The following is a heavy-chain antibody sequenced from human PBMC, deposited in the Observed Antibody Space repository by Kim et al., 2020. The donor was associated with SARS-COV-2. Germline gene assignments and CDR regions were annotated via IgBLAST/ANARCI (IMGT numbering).Heavy chain of an antibody. V-gene: IGHV3-53*01. J-gene: IGHJ6*02. CDR1: GFTVSSNY. Sequence: GGSLRLSCAASGFTVSSNYMSWVRQAPGKGLEWVSVIYSGGSTYYADSLKGRFTISRDNSKNTLYLQMNSLRAEDTAVYYSGGNRNLYYYYYGMDVCGQG. CDR3: GGNRNLYYYYYGMDV. CDR2: IYSGGST. D-gene: IGHD4-4*01.